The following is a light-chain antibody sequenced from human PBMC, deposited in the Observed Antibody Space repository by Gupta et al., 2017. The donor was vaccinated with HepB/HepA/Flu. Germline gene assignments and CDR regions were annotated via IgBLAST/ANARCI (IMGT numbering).Light chain of an antibody. CDR1: KSILHYNGHNY. CDR3: MQTLQTPWT. CDR2: LSS. V-gene: IGKV2-28*01. J-gene: IGKJ1*01. Sequence: DIVMSQYPLYLSVTTGELASISCRSSKSILHYNGHNYFNWYLHKPVHAPQLLIYLSSNRTSGVPDRFSGSGSGTYFTLSISSVVSDDVGVYYCMQTLQTPWTFGQGTKVEIK.